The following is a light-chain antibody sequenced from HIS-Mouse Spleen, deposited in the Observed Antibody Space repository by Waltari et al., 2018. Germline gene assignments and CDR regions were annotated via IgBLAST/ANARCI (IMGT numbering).Light chain of an antibody. Sequence: EIVLTQSPATLSLSPGERATLSCRASQSVSSYLAWYQQKPGQAPRLLIYDASNRATGIPARFSGSGSGTDFTLTISSLEPEDFAVYYCQQRSNWPTYTFGQGT. CDR2: DAS. J-gene: IGKJ2*01. CDR1: QSVSSY. V-gene: IGKV3-11*01. CDR3: QQRSNWPTYT.